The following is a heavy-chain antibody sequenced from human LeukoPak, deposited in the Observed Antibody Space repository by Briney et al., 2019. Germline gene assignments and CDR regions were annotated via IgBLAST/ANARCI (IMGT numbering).Heavy chain of an antibody. CDR2: IFCSGNT. CDR1: GGSISSSSYC. CDR3: ARRKGYCSGGSCYEYYFDY. D-gene: IGHD2-15*01. V-gene: IGHV4-39*07. Sequence: SETLSLTCTVSGGSISSSSYCWGWIRQPPGKGLEWIGDIFCSGNTYYNPSLKSRVTISVDTSKNQFSLKLSSVTAADTAVYYCARRKGYCSGGSCYEYYFDYWGQGTLVTVSS. J-gene: IGHJ4*02.